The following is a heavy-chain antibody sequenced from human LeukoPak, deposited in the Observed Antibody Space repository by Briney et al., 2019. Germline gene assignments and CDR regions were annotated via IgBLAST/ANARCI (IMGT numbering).Heavy chain of an antibody. J-gene: IGHJ4*02. CDR1: GFTFSSYG. CDR2: ISNDGSSE. Sequence: GGSLRLSCAASGFTFSSYGMHWVRQAPGKGLEWVALISNDGSSEYYADSVKGRFTISRDNSKNTLYLQMNSLRAEDTAVYYCAKHSSGITVAGTIQYWGQGTLVTVSS. V-gene: IGHV3-30*18. CDR3: AKHSSGITVAGTIQY. D-gene: IGHD6-19*01.